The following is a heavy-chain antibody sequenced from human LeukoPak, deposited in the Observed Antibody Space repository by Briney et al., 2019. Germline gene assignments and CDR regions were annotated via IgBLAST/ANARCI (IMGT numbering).Heavy chain of an antibody. CDR2: IYYSGST. CDR3: ARYLGGVWDDYFDY. CDR1: GGSISNYY. D-gene: IGHD3-16*01. J-gene: IGHJ4*02. V-gene: IGHV4-59*01. Sequence: SETLSLTCTVSGGSISNYYWSWIRQPPGKGLEWIGYIYYSGSTNYNPSLKSRVTISVDTSKNQFSLKLSSVTAADTAVYYCARYLGGVWDDYFDYWGQGTLVTVSS.